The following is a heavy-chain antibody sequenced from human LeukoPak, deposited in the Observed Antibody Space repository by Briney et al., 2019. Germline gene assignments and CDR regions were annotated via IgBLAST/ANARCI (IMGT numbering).Heavy chain of an antibody. V-gene: IGHV4-61*02. Sequence: SQTLSLTCTVSGGSISSGSYYWSWIRQPAGKGLEWIGRIYTSGSTNYNPSLKSRVSISVDTSKNQFSLKLSSVTAADTAVYYCARFLYGGNRFDYWGQGTLVTVSS. CDR3: ARFLYGGNRFDY. CDR2: IYTSGST. CDR1: GGSISSGSYY. J-gene: IGHJ4*02. D-gene: IGHD4-23*01.